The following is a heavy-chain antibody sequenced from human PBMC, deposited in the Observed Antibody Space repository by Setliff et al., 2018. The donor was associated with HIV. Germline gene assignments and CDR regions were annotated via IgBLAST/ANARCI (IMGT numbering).Heavy chain of an antibody. D-gene: IGHD3-10*01. Sequence: SETLSLTCAVYGGSFSGYYWSWIRQPPGKGLEWIGYIYYSGSTNYNPSLKSRVTISVDTSKNQFSLKLTSMTAADTAVYYCAREWRGRYYYYMDVWGKGTTVTVSS. V-gene: IGHV4-34*11. CDR1: GGSFSGYY. CDR2: IYYSGST. CDR3: AREWRGRYYYYMDV. J-gene: IGHJ6*03.